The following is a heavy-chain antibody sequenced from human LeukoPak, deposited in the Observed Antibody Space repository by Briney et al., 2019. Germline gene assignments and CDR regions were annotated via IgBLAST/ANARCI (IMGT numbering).Heavy chain of an antibody. J-gene: IGHJ4*02. Sequence: GGSLRLSCAASGFTLSDYYMDWVRQAPGKGLEWVARSRNKANSYSTEYAASVKGRFTTSRDDSKNSVLLHMNSLETEDTAVYYCAKDDSTGRYFDYWGQGSLVTVSP. CDR1: GFTLSDYY. CDR2: SRNKANSYST. D-gene: IGHD2-8*02. CDR3: AKDDSTGRYFDY. V-gene: IGHV3-72*01.